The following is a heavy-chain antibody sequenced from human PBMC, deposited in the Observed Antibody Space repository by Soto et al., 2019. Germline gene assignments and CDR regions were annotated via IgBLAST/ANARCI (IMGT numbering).Heavy chain of an antibody. CDR1: GFTFSSYG. CDR3: VRGDCSSTSCYTPPFDY. J-gene: IGHJ4*02. V-gene: IGHV3-33*01. Sequence: QVQLVESGGGVVQPGRSLRLSCAASGFTFSSYGMHWVRQAPGKGLEWGAVIWYDGSNKYYADSVKGRFTISRDNSKTTLYLQMNSLRAEDTAVYYCVRGDCSSTSCYTPPFDYWGQGTLVTVSS. D-gene: IGHD2-2*01. CDR2: IWYDGSNK.